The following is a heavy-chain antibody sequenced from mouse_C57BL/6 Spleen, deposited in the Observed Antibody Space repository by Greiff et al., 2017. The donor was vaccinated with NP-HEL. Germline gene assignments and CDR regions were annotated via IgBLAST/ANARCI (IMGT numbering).Heavy chain of an antibody. D-gene: IGHD2-12*01. CDR2: IDPENGDT. V-gene: IGHV14-4*01. J-gene: IGHJ3*01. Sequence: VQLQQSGAELVRPGASVKLSCTASGFNIKDDYMHWVKQRPEQGLEWIGLIDPENGDTESASKFQGKAPITADTSSNTAYLQLSSLTSEDTAVYYCTKRELGAWFAYWGQGTLVTVSA. CDR3: TKRELGAWFAY. CDR1: GFNIKDDY.